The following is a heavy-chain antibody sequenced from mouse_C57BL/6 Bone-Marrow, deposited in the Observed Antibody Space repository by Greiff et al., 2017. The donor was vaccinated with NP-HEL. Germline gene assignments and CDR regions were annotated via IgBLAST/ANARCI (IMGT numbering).Heavy chain of an antibody. CDR1: GYTFTSYW. D-gene: IGHD2-4*01. J-gene: IGHJ1*03. V-gene: IGHV1-55*01. Sequence: QVQLQQPGAELVKPGASVKMSCKASGYTFTSYWITWVKQRPGQGLEWIGDIYPGSGSTNYNEKFKSKATLTVDTSSSTAYMQLSSLTSEDSAVYYCARWGDLDYMLWYFDVWGTGTTVTVSS. CDR2: IYPGSGST. CDR3: ARWGDLDYMLWYFDV.